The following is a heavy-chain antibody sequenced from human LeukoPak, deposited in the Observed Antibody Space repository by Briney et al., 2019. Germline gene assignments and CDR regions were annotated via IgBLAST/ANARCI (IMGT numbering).Heavy chain of an antibody. CDR1: GGTFSSYA. CDR3: ARVLAGPYQN. J-gene: IGHJ4*02. V-gene: IGHV1-69*06. D-gene: IGHD3-10*01. Sequence: SVKVSCKASGGTFSSYAISWVRQAPGQGLEWMGGIIPIFGTANYAQKFQGRVTITADKSTSTACMELSSLRSEDTAVYYCARVLAGPYQNWGQGTLVTVSS. CDR2: IIPIFGTA.